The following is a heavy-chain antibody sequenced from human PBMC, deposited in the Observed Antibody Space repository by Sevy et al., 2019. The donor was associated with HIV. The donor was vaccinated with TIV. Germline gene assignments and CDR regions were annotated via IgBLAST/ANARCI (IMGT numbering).Heavy chain of an antibody. J-gene: IGHJ4*02. CDR2: IYHSGST. Sequence: SETLSLTCAVSGYSISSGYYWGWIRQPPGKGLEWIGRIYHSGSTYYYPSLKSRVTISVDTSKNQFSLKLSSVTAADTAVYYCARVANGDFGYWGQGTLVTVSS. V-gene: IGHV4-38-2*01. CDR1: GYSISSGYY. CDR3: ARVANGDFGY. D-gene: IGHD4-17*01.